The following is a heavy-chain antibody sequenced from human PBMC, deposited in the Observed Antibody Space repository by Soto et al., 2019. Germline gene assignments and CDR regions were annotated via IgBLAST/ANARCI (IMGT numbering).Heavy chain of an antibody. CDR2: IYYSGST. CDR1: GGSISSYY. J-gene: IGHJ6*02. V-gene: IGHV4-59*01. Sequence: QVQLQESGPGLVKPSETLSLTCTVSGGSISSYYRSWIRQPPGQGLEWIGYIYYSGSTNYSPSLKSRVTISLDTSKNQFSLKLSSVTAADTAVYYCARVGPNTHYYYFYGMDVWGQGTTVTVSS. D-gene: IGHD1-26*01. CDR3: ARVGPNTHYYYFYGMDV.